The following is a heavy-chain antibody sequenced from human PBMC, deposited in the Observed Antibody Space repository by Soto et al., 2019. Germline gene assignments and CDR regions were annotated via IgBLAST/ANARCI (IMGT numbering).Heavy chain of an antibody. CDR1: SVSNAW. CDR3: PRDAFDI. CDR2: IKSKTDGGTT. J-gene: IGHJ3*02. Sequence: SVSNAWMNLVRKAPGKGLEWVGRIKSKTDGGTTDYAAPVKGRFTISRDDSKNTLYMQMNSLKTEDTAVYYCPRDAFDIWGQGTMVTVSS. V-gene: IGHV3-15*07.